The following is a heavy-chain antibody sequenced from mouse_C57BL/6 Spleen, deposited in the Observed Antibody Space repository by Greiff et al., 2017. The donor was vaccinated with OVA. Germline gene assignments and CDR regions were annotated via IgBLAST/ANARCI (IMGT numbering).Heavy chain of an antibody. CDR3: ARHEEPSPYSNYGYFDV. CDR2: FYPGSGSI. D-gene: IGHD2-5*01. J-gene: IGHJ1*03. CDR1: GYTFTEYT. Sequence: VKLQESGAELVKPGASVKLSCKASGYTFTEYTIHWVKQRSGQGLEWIGWFYPGSGSIKYNEKFKDKATLTADKSSSTVYMELSRLTSEDSAVYFCARHEEPSPYSNYGYFDVWGTGTTVTVSS. V-gene: IGHV1-62-2*01.